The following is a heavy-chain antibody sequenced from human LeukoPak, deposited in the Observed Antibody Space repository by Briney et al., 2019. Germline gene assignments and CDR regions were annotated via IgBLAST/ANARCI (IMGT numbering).Heavy chain of an antibody. CDR3: ASRTPAVTRKPAYYYYYYMDV. J-gene: IGHJ6*03. CDR1: GGSISNYF. Sequence: SGTLSLTCTVSGGSISNYFWSWIRQPPGKGLEWIGYIYYSGSTNYNPSLKSRVTISVDTSKNQFSLKLSSVTAADTAVYYCASRTPAVTRKPAYYYYYYMDVWGKGTTVTISS. D-gene: IGHD4-17*01. CDR2: IYYSGST. V-gene: IGHV4-59*01.